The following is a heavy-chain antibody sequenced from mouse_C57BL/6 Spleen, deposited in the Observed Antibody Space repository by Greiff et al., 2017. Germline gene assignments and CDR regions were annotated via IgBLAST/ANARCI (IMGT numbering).Heavy chain of an antibody. Sequence: VQLQQSGAELARPGASVKLSCKASGYTFTSYGISWVKQRTGQGLEWIGEIYPRSGNTYYNEKFKGKATLTADKSSSTAYMELRRLTSEDSAVYFCARDDGNQYYAMDYWGQGTSVTVSS. CDR3: ARDDGNQYYAMDY. V-gene: IGHV1-81*01. CDR2: IYPRSGNT. CDR1: GYTFTSYG. J-gene: IGHJ4*01. D-gene: IGHD2-1*01.